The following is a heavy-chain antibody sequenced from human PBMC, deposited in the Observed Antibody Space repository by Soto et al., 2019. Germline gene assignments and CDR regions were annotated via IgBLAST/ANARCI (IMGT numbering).Heavy chain of an antibody. V-gene: IGHV4-30-2*01. Sequence: SETLSLTCTVSGGSIGSYSWSWIRQPPGKGLEWIGYIYHSGSTYYNPSLKSRVTISVDRSKNQFSLKLSSVTAADTAVYYCARVPDRWGQGTLVTVSS. CDR1: GGSIGSYS. J-gene: IGHJ5*02. CDR3: ARVPDR. D-gene: IGHD2-2*01. CDR2: IYHSGST.